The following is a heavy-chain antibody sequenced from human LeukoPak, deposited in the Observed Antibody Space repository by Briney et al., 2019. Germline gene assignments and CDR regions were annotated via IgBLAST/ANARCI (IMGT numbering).Heavy chain of an antibody. CDR2: IYYSGST. V-gene: IGHV4-39*07. CDR3: ARDRWVVAAEEYYFDY. CDR1: GGSISSSSYY. Sequence: SETLSLTCTVSGGSISSSSYYWGWIRQPPGKGLEWIGSIYYSGSTYYNPSLKSRVTISVDTSKNQFSLKLSSVTAADTAVYYCARDRWVVAAEEYYFDYWGQGTLVTVSS. J-gene: IGHJ4*02. D-gene: IGHD2-15*01.